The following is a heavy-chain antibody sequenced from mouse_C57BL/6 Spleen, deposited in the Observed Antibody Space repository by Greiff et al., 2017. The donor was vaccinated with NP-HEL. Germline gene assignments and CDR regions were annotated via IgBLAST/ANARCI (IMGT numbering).Heavy chain of an antibody. Sequence: EVQVVESGGGLVKPGGSLKLSCAASGFTFSDYGMHWVRQAPEKGLEWVAYISSGSSTIYYADTVKGRFTISRDNAKNTLFLQMTSLRSEDTAMYYCARWGYPYYYAMDYWGQGTSVTVSS. J-gene: IGHJ4*01. CDR2: ISSGSSTI. CDR3: ARWGYPYYYAMDY. CDR1: GFTFSDYG. V-gene: IGHV5-17*01. D-gene: IGHD2-2*01.